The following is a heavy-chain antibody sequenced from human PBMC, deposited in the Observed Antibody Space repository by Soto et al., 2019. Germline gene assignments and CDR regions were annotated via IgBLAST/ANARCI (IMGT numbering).Heavy chain of an antibody. V-gene: IGHV3-48*01. J-gene: IGHJ4*02. Sequence: GGSLRLSCAASGFTFSSYSMNWVRQAPGKGLEWVSYISSSSSTIYYADSVKGRFTISRDNAKNSLYLQMNSLRAEDTAVYYCARDFADGDSSGYVYSPWGQGTLVTVSS. CDR3: ARDFADGDSSGYVYSP. CDR2: ISSSSSTI. CDR1: GFTFSSYS. D-gene: IGHD6-19*01.